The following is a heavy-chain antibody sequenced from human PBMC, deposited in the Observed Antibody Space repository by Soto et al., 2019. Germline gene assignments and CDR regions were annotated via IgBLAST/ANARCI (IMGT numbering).Heavy chain of an antibody. CDR1: GFTVSSNY. CDR2: IYSGGST. D-gene: IGHD5-18*01. Sequence: EVRLVESGGGLLQPAGSLRLSSAASGFTVSSNYMSWIRPAPGRGLERVSVIYSGGSTYYADSLKGRCTISRDNAKNTSYLQMNSLRAEDTAVYYCARDLGYSRYWGPGTLGTFS. J-gene: IGHJ4*02. CDR3: ARDLGYSRY. V-gene: IGHV3-66*01.